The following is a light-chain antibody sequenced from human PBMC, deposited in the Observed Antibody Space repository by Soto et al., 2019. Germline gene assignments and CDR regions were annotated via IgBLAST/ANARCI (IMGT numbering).Light chain of an antibody. V-gene: IGKV3-15*01. J-gene: IGKJ5*01. Sequence: VITESAATLSVSPVERATLSCRAGQGVTTNFAWYQQKSGHSPRLLIYDVSTRASGVPARFSGTGSETDFTLTISGLQSDDSAVYFCQQYNNWPFSFGQGTRLEIK. CDR1: QGVTTN. CDR2: DVS. CDR3: QQYNNWPFS.